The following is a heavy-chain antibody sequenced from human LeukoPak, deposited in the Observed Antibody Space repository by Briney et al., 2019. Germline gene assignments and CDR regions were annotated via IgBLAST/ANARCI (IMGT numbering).Heavy chain of an antibody. CDR3: ARDREGYCSSTSCYGEFDP. D-gene: IGHD2-2*01. V-gene: IGHV1-69*13. CDR1: GGTFSSYA. Sequence: SVKVSCKASGGTFSSYAISWVRQAPGQGLEWMGGIIPIFGTANYAQKFQGRVTITADESTSTAYMELSSLRSEDTAVYYCARDREGYCSSTSCYGEFDPWSQGTLVTVSS. J-gene: IGHJ5*02. CDR2: IIPIFGTA.